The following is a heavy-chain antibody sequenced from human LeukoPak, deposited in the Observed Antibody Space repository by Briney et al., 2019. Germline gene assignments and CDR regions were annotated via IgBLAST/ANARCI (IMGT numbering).Heavy chain of an antibody. V-gene: IGHV6-1*01. CDR2: TYYRSTWYN. CDR3: TRSRGWWSLDY. Sequence: SQTLSLTCAISGNSVSSNSVTWNWIRQSPSRGLEWLGRTYYRSTWYNDYAVSVRGRMTVNPDTSKNQFSLKLNSVTAADTAAYYCTRSRGWWSLDYWGQGALVTVSS. J-gene: IGHJ4*02. CDR1: GNSVSSNSVT. D-gene: IGHD2-8*02.